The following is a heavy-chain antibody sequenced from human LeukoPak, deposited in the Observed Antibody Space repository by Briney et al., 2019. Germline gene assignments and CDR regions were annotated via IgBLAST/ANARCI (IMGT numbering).Heavy chain of an antibody. D-gene: IGHD4-23*01. Sequence: TSETLSLTCTVSGGPISSYYWSWIRQPPGKGLEWIGYIYYSGSTNYNPSLKSRVTISVDTSKNQFSLKLSSVTAADTAVYYCARDPDGGNSYWGQGTLVTVSS. CDR3: ARDPDGGNSY. CDR2: IYYSGST. V-gene: IGHV4-59*01. CDR1: GGPISSYY. J-gene: IGHJ4*02.